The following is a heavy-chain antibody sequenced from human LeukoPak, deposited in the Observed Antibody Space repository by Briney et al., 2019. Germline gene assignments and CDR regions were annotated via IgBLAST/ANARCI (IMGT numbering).Heavy chain of an antibody. V-gene: IGHV3-21*01. CDR1: GFTFSAYS. CDR3: AREGRDAFNPLFDY. D-gene: IGHD5-24*01. J-gene: IGHJ4*02. CDR2: INGHFNYI. Sequence: GGSLRLSCTASGFTFSAYSMTWVRQAPGKGLEWVSSINGHFNYIHNADSVKGRFTISRDNTKNSLCLHMSNLRADDTAVYYCAREGRDAFNPLFDYWGQGTLVTVSS.